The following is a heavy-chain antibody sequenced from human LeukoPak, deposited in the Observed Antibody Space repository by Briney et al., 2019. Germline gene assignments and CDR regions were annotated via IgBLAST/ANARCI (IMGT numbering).Heavy chain of an antibody. CDR3: ARLRGYSYGYFDY. V-gene: IGHV4-39*01. J-gene: IGHJ4*02. CDR1: GGSISSSSYY. D-gene: IGHD5-18*01. Sequence: SETLSLTCTVSGGSISSSSYYWGWIRQPPGKGLEWIGSIYYSGSTYYNPSLKSRVTISVDTSKNQFSLKLSSVTAADTAVYYCARLRGYSYGYFDYWGQGTLVTVSS. CDR2: IYYSGST.